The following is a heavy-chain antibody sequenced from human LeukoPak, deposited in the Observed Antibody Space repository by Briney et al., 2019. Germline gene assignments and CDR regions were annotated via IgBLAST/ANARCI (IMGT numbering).Heavy chain of an antibody. CDR3: ARESYGSGSYS. J-gene: IGHJ5*02. CDR2: IKQDGSDK. CDR1: GFTFSNYW. V-gene: IGHV3-7*01. Sequence: GGSLRLSCAASGFTFSNYWMSWVRQAPGKGLEWVANIKQDGSDKFYVDSVKGRFTISRDNAKNSLYLQMNSLRAEDTAVYYCARESYGSGSYSWGQGTLVTVSS. D-gene: IGHD3-10*01.